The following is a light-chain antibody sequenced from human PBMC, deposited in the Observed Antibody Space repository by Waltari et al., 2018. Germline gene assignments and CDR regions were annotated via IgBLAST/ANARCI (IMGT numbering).Light chain of an antibody. Sequence: EIVLTQSPGTLSLSPGERATLSCRASQSFGTSLAWYQQKPGQAPRLLIYGASMRAAGIPDRFRGSGSGTDFSLTISRLEPEDCAVYYCQHYVRLPATFGQGTRVEIK. CDR3: QHYVRLPAT. CDR1: QSFGTS. CDR2: GAS. J-gene: IGKJ1*01. V-gene: IGKV3-20*01.